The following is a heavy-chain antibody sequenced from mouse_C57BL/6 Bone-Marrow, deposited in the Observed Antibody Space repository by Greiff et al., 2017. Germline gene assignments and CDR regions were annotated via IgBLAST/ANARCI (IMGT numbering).Heavy chain of an antibody. CDR1: GYTFTDYY. D-gene: IGHD2-3*01. V-gene: IGHV1-19*01. J-gene: IGHJ4*01. Sequence: VQLQQSGPVLVKPGASVKMSCKASGYTFTDYYMNWVKQSHGKSLEWIGVINPYNGGTSYNQKFKGKVTLTVDKSSSTAYMELNSLTSEDSAVYYCAGDGYYGNAMDYWGQGTSVTVSS. CDR2: INPYNGGT. CDR3: AGDGYYGNAMDY.